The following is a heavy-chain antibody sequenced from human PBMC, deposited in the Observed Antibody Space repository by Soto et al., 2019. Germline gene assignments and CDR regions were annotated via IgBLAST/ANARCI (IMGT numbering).Heavy chain of an antibody. D-gene: IGHD3-22*01. CDR1: GLTFSNAW. V-gene: IGHV3-15*07. J-gene: IGHJ4*02. CDR2: IKSKTDGGTT. CDR3: TTEGYDSSGYLSPDSY. Sequence: EVQLVESGGGLLKPGGSLRLSCAASGLTFSNAWMNWVRQAPGKGLEWVGRIKSKTDGGTTDYAAPVKGRFTISRDDSKNTLYLQMNSLKTEDTAVYYCTTEGYDSSGYLSPDSYWGQGTLVTVSS.